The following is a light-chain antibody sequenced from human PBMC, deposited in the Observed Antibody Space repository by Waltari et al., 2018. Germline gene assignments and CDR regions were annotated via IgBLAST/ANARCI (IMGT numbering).Light chain of an antibody. V-gene: IGLV3-25*03. CDR1: ALPQHY. Sequence: SYELTQPPSVFVSPGQTARITCSGDALPQHYATWYQQKPGQAPVMVIYKERERASGIPGRFSGSNSGTKVTLTISGVQAEDEADYYCQSADSSGTFVVFGGGTKLTVL. CDR2: KER. J-gene: IGLJ2*01. CDR3: QSADSSGTFVV.